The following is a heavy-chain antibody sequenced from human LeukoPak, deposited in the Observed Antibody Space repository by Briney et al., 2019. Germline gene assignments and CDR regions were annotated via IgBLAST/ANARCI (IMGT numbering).Heavy chain of an antibody. CDR3: AKGGSYDL. J-gene: IGHJ3*01. V-gene: IGHV3-30*18. CDR2: ISYDGSNK. Sequence: GGSLRLSCAASGFTFSSYGMHWVRQAPGKGLEWVAVISYDGSNKYYADSVKGRFTISRDNSKNTLYLQMNSLRAEDTAVYYCAKGGSYDLWGQGTMVTVSS. D-gene: IGHD3-22*01. CDR1: GFTFSSYG.